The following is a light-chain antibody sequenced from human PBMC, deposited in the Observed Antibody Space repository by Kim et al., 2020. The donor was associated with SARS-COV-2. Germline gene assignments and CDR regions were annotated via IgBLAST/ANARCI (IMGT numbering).Light chain of an antibody. Sequence: QSALTQPRSVSGSPGQSVTISCTGTSSDVGGYNYVSWYQQHPGKAPKLMIYDVSKRPSGVPDRFSGSKCGNTASLTISGLQAEDEADYYCCSYAGSYTFYVFGTGTKVTVL. CDR2: DVS. CDR3: CSYAGSYTFYV. J-gene: IGLJ1*01. V-gene: IGLV2-11*01. CDR1: SSDVGGYNY.